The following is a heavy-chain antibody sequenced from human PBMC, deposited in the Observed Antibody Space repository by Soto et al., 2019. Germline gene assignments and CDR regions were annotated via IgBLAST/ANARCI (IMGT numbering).Heavy chain of an antibody. J-gene: IGHJ5*02. Sequence: SETLSLTCTVSGGSVSSGSYYWSWIRQPPGKGLEWIGYIYYSGSTNYNPSLKSRVTISVDTSKNQSSLKLSSVTAADTAVYYCARDVIVTAAGEVWFDPWGQGTLVTVSS. CDR3: ARDVIVTAAGEVWFDP. CDR2: IYYSGST. D-gene: IGHD2-2*01. V-gene: IGHV4-61*01. CDR1: GGSVSSGSYY.